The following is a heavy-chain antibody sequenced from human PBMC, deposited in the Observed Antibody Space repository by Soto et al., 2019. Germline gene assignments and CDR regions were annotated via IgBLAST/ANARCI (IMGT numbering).Heavy chain of an antibody. Sequence: PSETLSLTCTVSGGSISSGDYYWSWIRQPPGKGLEWIGYIYYSGSTYYNPSLKSRVTISVDTSKNQFSLKLSSVTAADTAVYYCARALYSSFPRYYYYGMDVWGQGNTVTVSS. CDR2: IYYSGST. D-gene: IGHD4-4*01. CDR3: ARALYSSFPRYYYYGMDV. CDR1: GGSISSGDYY. J-gene: IGHJ6*02. V-gene: IGHV4-30-4*01.